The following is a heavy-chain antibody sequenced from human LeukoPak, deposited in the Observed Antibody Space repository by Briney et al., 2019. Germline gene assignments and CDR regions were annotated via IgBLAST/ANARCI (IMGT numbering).Heavy chain of an antibody. CDR2: INWNGGST. V-gene: IGHV3-20*04. CDR3: ARDRGTELSNDAFDI. Sequence: GGSLRLSCVASGFTFDDYGMSWVRQAPGKGLEWVSGINWNGGSTGYADSVKGRFTISRDNAKNSLYLQMNSLRAEDTALYYCARDRGTELSNDAFDIWGQGTMVTVSS. CDR1: GFTFDDYG. D-gene: IGHD1-14*01. J-gene: IGHJ3*02.